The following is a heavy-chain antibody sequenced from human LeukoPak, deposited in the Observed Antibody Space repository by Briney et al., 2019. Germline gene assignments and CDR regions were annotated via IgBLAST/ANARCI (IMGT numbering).Heavy chain of an antibody. Sequence: ASVKVSCKASGYTFTSYGIIWVRQAPGQGLEWMGWISAYNGNTNYAQKLQGRVTMTTDTSTSTAYMELRSLRSDDTAVYYCAREYCSSISCYENWFDPWGQGTLVTVSS. CDR2: ISAYNGNT. V-gene: IGHV1-18*01. CDR1: GYTFTSYG. CDR3: AREYCSSISCYENWFDP. J-gene: IGHJ5*02. D-gene: IGHD2-2*01.